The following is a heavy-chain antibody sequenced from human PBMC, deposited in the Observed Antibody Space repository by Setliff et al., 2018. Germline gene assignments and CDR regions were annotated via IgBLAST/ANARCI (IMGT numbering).Heavy chain of an antibody. J-gene: IGHJ5*02. CDR2: INPHASEK. CDR1: GFSYSNCW. V-gene: IGHV3-7*01. CDR3: ARDVFDFRTGQAGP. D-gene: IGHD3-3*01. Sequence: GGSLRLSCTASGFSYSNCWVSWVRQAPGKGLEWLASINPHASEKYYVDSVKGRFTISRDNAKNSLYLQMNSLRVEDTAVYYCARDVFDFRTGQAGPWGQGTLVTVS.